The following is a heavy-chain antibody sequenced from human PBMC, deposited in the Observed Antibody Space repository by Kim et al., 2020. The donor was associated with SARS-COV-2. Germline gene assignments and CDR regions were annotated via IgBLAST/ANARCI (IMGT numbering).Heavy chain of an antibody. D-gene: IGHD2-21*02. J-gene: IGHJ4*02. CDR1: GFTFSSYA. CDR2: ISYDGSNK. CDR3: ARGGVTALKGGDY. V-gene: IGHV3-30*04. Sequence: GSLRLSCAASGFTFSSYAMHWVRQAPGKGLEWVAVISYDGSNKYYADSVKGRFTISRDNSKNTLYLQMNSLRAEDTAVYYCARGGVTALKGGDYWGQGTLVTVSS.